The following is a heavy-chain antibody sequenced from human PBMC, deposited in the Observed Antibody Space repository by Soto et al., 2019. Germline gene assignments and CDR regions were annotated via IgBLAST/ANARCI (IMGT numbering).Heavy chain of an antibody. J-gene: IGHJ3*02. Sequence: SETQSLTCTVSGGSISSYYWSWIRQPPGKGLEWIGYIYYSGSTNYNPSLKSRVTISVDTSKNQFSLKLSSVTAADTAVYDCARVEPILTGYYLGGGAFDIWGQGTMVTVSS. V-gene: IGHV4-59*01. D-gene: IGHD3-9*01. CDR2: IYYSGST. CDR3: ARVEPILTGYYLGGGAFDI. CDR1: GGSISSYY.